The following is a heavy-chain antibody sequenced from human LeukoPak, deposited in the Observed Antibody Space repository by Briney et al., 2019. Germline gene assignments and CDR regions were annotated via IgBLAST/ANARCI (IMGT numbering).Heavy chain of an antibody. D-gene: IGHD3-22*01. CDR1: GGSISTYY. CDR3: AREYNYYDSSGWDAFEI. V-gene: IGHV4-59*01. J-gene: IGHJ3*02. Sequence: SETLSLTCTVSGGSISTYYWNWIRPPPGKGLEWIGYIYYSGSTNYNPSLTGRVTISVDTSKNQFSLKLSSVTAADTAVYYCAREYNYYDSSGWDAFEIWGQGTMVTVSS. CDR2: IYYSGST.